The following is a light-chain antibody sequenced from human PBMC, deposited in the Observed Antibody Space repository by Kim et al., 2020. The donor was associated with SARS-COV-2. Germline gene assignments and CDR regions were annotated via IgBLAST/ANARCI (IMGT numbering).Light chain of an antibody. CDR3: QQYDNYPLT. J-gene: IGKJ4*01. CDR1: PGISNS. Sequence: AAVGDMFPITCRASPGISNSLAWFPLKPGKAPKSLISAASSLQSGVPSKFSGSGSGTDFTLTISSLQPEDFATYYCQQYDNYPLTFGGGTKVDIK. V-gene: IGKV1-16*02. CDR2: AAS.